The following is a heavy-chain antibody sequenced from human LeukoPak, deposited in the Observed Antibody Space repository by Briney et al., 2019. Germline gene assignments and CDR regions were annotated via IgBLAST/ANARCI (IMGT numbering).Heavy chain of an antibody. J-gene: IGHJ6*02. V-gene: IGHV3-30*18. D-gene: IGHD4-17*01. Sequence: GRSLRPSCAASGFTFSTYGMHWVRQAPGKGLEWVAVISYDGRNQYYADSVKGRFTISRDNSENTLYLQMSSLIPEDTAVYYCAKGSAYGDYYYYGMDVWGQGTTVTVSS. CDR3: AKGSAYGDYYYYGMDV. CDR2: ISYDGRNQ. CDR1: GFTFSTYG.